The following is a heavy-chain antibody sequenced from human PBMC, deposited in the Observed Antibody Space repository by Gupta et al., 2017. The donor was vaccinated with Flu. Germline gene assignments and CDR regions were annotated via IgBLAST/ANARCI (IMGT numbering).Heavy chain of an antibody. J-gene: IGHJ6*03. V-gene: IGHV4-34*01. Sequence: HVLLQQSGAGLLKPSETLSLTCAVYGGSFSGSYCRWIRQPPGKGLEWIGEINHRGSTNYNPSLKSRVTISVDTSKNQFSLKLSSVTAADTAVYYCARVVGYCSSTSCYRGPWYYYYYMDVWGKGTTVTVSS. CDR3: ARVVGYCSSTSCYRGPWYYYYYMDV. CDR2: INHRGST. D-gene: IGHD2-2*02. CDR1: GGSFSGSY.